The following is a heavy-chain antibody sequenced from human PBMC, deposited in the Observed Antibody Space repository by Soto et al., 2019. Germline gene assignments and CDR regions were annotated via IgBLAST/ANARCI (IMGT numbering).Heavy chain of an antibody. D-gene: IGHD6-13*01. CDR1: GFTFSSYA. Sequence: GGSLRLSCAASGFTFSSYAMHWVRQAPGKGLEWVAVISYDGSNKYYADSVKGRFTISRDNSKNTLYLQMNSLRAEDTAVYYCARDGRRYSSSWYYFDYWGQGTLVTVSS. V-gene: IGHV3-30-3*01. CDR3: ARDGRRYSSSWYYFDY. CDR2: ISYDGSNK. J-gene: IGHJ4*02.